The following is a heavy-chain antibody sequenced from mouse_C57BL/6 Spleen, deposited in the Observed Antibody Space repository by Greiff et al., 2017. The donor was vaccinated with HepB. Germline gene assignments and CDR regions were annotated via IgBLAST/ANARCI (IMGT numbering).Heavy chain of an antibody. V-gene: IGHV14-4*01. CDR2: IDPENGDT. CDR1: GFNIKDDY. J-gene: IGHJ2*01. CDR3: TTRDYGSPFDY. D-gene: IGHD1-1*01. Sequence: VQLKQSGAELVRPGASVKLSCTASGFNIKDDYMHWVKQRPEQGLEWIGWIDPENGDTEYASKFQGKATITADTSSNTAYLQLSSLTSEDTAVYYLTTRDYGSPFDYWGQGTTLTVSS.